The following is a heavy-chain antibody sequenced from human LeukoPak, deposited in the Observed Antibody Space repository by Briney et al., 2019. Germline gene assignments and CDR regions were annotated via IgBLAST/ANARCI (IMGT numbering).Heavy chain of an antibody. CDR3: ARVAFPDARELELLSDFDY. V-gene: IGHV1-18*01. D-gene: IGHD1-7*01. CDR1: GYTFTSYG. Sequence: ASVKVSCKASGYTFTSYGISWVRQAPGQGLEWMGWISAYNGNTNYAQKLQGRVTMTTDTSTSTAYMELGSLRSDDTAVYYCARVAFPDARELELLSDFDYWGQGTLVTVSS. CDR2: ISAYNGNT. J-gene: IGHJ4*02.